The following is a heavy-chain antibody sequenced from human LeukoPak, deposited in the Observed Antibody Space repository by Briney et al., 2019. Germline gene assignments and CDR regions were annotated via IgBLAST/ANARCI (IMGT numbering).Heavy chain of an antibody. CDR3: TTDISLELLDY. Sequence: GGSLRLSCAATGFTFSNAWMSWVRQAPGKGLEWVGRIKSKTDGGTTDYAAPVKGRFTISRDDSKNTLYLQMNSLKTEDTAVYYCTTDISLELLDYWGQGTLVTVSS. CDR1: GFTFSNAW. V-gene: IGHV3-15*01. D-gene: IGHD1-7*01. J-gene: IGHJ4*02. CDR2: IKSKTDGGTT.